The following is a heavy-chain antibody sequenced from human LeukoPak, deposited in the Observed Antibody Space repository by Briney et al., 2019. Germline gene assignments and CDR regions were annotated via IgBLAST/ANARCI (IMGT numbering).Heavy chain of an antibody. Sequence: GGSLRLSCAASGFTFSSYAMHWVRQAPGKGLEWVAIISYDGSNKYYADSVKGRFTISRDNSENTLYLQMNSLRAEDTAVYYCARDPVKDYGSGSYSYYFDYWGQGTLVTVSS. J-gene: IGHJ4*02. V-gene: IGHV3-30-3*01. CDR3: ARDPVKDYGSGSYSYYFDY. D-gene: IGHD3-10*01. CDR2: ISYDGSNK. CDR1: GFTFSSYA.